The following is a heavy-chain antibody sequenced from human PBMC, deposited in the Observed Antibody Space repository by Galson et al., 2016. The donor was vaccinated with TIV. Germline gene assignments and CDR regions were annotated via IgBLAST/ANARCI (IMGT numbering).Heavy chain of an antibody. J-gene: IGHJ3*01. D-gene: IGHD1-26*01. Sequence: SLRLSCAASGFSFRNYVMNWVRLAPGKGLEWVSSVSLSGAYTYHADSVKGRFTISRDNSKYTLFLQLNSLTAGDTATYYCAKVGKSGDYSWDAFDVWGQGTVVTVSS. CDR2: VSLSGAYT. CDR1: GFSFRNYV. V-gene: IGHV3-23*01. CDR3: AKVGKSGDYSWDAFDV.